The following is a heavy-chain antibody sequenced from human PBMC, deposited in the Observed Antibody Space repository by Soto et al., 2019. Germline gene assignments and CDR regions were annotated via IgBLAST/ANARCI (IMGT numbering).Heavy chain of an antibody. CDR2: IYPGDSDT. Sequence: GESLKISCKGSGYSFTSYWIGWVRQMPGKGLERMGIIYPGDSDTRYSPSFQGQVTISADKSISTAYLQWSSLKASDTAMYYCARQWELPRSDYYYYGMDVWGQGTTVTVSS. J-gene: IGHJ6*02. D-gene: IGHD1-26*01. V-gene: IGHV5-51*01. CDR1: GYSFTSYW. CDR3: ARQWELPRSDYYYYGMDV.